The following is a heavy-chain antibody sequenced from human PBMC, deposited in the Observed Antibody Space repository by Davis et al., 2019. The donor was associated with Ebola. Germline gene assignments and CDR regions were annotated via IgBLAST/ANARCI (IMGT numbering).Heavy chain of an antibody. D-gene: IGHD2-15*01. CDR1: GGYISGYY. V-gene: IGHV4-59*01. CDR2: IYSSGST. CDR3: ARDLGGRGGY. Sequence: SETLSLTCTVSGGYISGYYCSWIRQPPGKGLEWIGYIYSSGSTNYNPSLKSRVTISVDTSKNQFSLKLSSVTAADTAVYYCARDLGGRGGYWGQGTLVTVSS. J-gene: IGHJ4*02.